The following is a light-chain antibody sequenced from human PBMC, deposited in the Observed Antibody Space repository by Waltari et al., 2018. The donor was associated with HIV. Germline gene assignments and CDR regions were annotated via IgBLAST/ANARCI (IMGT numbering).Light chain of an antibody. J-gene: IGLJ2*01. CDR1: SSADGSYTL. CDR3: CSYASSSTFV. Sequence: QSALTQPASVSGSPGQSITISYTGTSSADGSYTLVSWYQQHPGKAPKLMIYEITKRPSGVSNRFSGSKSGNTASLTISGLQAEDEADYYCCSYASSSTFVFGGGTKLTVL. V-gene: IGLV2-23*02. CDR2: EIT.